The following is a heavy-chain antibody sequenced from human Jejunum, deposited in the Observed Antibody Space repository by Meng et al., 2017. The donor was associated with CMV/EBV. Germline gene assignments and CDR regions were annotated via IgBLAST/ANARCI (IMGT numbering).Heavy chain of an antibody. J-gene: IGHJ3*01. CDR1: GFAFNTRN. CDR2: ISFTTNYI. D-gene: IGHD4-17*01. Sequence: GFAFNTRNINWVRQAPGKGLDWVSFISFTTNYIYYADSVKGRFTISRDNAKNSVYLQMDSLRAEDTAVYYCARDLYYGDPAAFDLWGQGTRVTVSS. V-gene: IGHV3-21*01. CDR3: ARDLYYGDPAAFDL.